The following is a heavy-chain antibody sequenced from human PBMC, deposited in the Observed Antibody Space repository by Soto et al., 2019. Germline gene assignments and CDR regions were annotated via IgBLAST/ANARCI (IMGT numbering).Heavy chain of an antibody. CDR3: ARGLGGRMDD. Sequence: QVQLVQSGAMVKKPGSSVRVSCKASGTIFSSYTISWVRQAPRQGLEWMGRIIPILGETNSAQKFQGRVTLTADKSTNTAYMQLNSLRLEDTAVYYCARGLGGRMDDWGQGTTVTVSS. D-gene: IGHD3-16*01. CDR1: GTIFSSYT. V-gene: IGHV1-69*04. J-gene: IGHJ6*02. CDR2: IIPILGET.